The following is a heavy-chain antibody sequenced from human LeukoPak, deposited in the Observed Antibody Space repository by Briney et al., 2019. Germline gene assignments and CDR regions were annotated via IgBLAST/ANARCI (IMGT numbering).Heavy chain of an antibody. V-gene: IGHV4-34*01. J-gene: IGHJ4*02. CDR2: INHSGST. Sequence: SETLSLTCAVSGGSFSGYYWSWIPQPPGKGLEWIGEINHSGSTHYNPSLKSRVTISVDTSKNQFYLKLSSVTAADTAVYYCAREAWVTYYYYSSGYHPLDYWGQGTLVTVSS. CDR1: GGSFSGYY. CDR3: AREAWVTYYYYSSGYHPLDY. D-gene: IGHD3-22*01.